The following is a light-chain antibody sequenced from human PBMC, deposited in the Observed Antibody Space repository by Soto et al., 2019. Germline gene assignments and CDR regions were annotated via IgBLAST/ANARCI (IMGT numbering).Light chain of an antibody. CDR1: SSNIGSNY. V-gene: IGLV1-47*01. CDR2: RNS. CDR3: AAWDDSLRGVV. Sequence: QSVLTQPPSASGTPGQRVTSACSGSSSNIGSNYVYWYQQLPGTVPQLLIYRNSERPSGVPDRFSGSKSGTSASLAISGLRCEDEADYYCAAWDDSLRGVVFGGGTKLTVL. J-gene: IGLJ2*01.